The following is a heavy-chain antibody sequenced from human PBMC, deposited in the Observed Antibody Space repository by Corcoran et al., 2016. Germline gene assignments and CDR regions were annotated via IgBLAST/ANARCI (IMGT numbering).Heavy chain of an antibody. CDR1: GYTFTNYW. Sequence: EVQLVQSGAEVKKPGESLKISCKGSGYTFTNYWIAWVRQMPGKGLEGMGIIYPGDSDTRYSPSFQGQVTISADKSISTAYLQWSSLKASDTAKYYCARQIKGDRYCRGDKCWGYFDTWGQGALVTVSS. CDR3: ARQIKGDRYCRGDKCWGYFDT. V-gene: IGHV5-51*01. J-gene: IGHJ4*02. CDR2: IYPGDSDT. D-gene: IGHD2-21*01.